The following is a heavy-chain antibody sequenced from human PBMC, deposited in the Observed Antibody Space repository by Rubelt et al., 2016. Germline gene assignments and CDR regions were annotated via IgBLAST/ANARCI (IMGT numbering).Heavy chain of an antibody. V-gene: IGHV1-18*01. D-gene: IGHD1-14*01. CDR2: ISTYNGNT. Sequence: QVQLVQSGPEVKKTGASVKVSCKTSGYTFTNYGIGWVRQAPGQGLEWVGWISTYNGNTNNAQKFQGRVTMTTETSRSTAYMELRSLTSDDTALYYCARVRLPEWFDSWGQGTLVTVSS. CDR1: GYTFTNYG. J-gene: IGHJ5*01. CDR3: ARVRLPEWFDS.